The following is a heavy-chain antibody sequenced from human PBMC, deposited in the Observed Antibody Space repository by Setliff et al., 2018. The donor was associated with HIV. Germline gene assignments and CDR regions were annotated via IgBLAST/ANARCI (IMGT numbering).Heavy chain of an antibody. D-gene: IGHD6-13*01. J-gene: IGHJ6*02. CDR1: GYTFTSYG. Sequence: ASVKVSCKASGYTFTSYGISWVRQAPGQGLEWMGWISAYNGNTNYAQKLQGRVTMTTDTSTSTAYMDLRSLRSDDTAVYYCARDGARYSSRGNYYYGMDVWGQGTTVTVSS. CDR2: ISAYNGNT. V-gene: IGHV1-18*01. CDR3: ARDGARYSSRGNYYYGMDV.